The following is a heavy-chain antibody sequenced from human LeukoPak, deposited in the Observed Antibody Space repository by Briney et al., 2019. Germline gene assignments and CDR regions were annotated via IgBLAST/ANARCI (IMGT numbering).Heavy chain of an antibody. CDR3: ARVGDYALKD. D-gene: IGHD3-16*01. Sequence: SETLSLTCTVSGGSISSYYWSWIRQPPGKGLEWIGYIYYSGSTNYNPSLKSRVTMSVDTSKNQCTLKLSSVTAADTAVYYCARVGDYALKDWGQGTLVTVSS. V-gene: IGHV4-59*12. CDR2: IYYSGST. J-gene: IGHJ4*02. CDR1: GGSISSYY.